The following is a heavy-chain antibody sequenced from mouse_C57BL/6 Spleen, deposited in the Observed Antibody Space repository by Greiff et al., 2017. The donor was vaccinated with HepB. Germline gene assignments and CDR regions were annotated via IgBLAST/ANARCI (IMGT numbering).Heavy chain of an antibody. CDR1: GYTFTSYT. CDR3: ASANWDVDLYFGV. D-gene: IGHD4-1*01. Sequence: QVHVKQSGAELARPGASVKMSCKASGYTFTSYTMHWVKQRPGQGLEWIGYINPSSGYTKYNQKFKDKATLTADKSSSTAYMQLSSLTSEDSAVYYCASANWDVDLYFGVWGTGTTVTVAS. J-gene: IGHJ1*03. CDR2: INPSSGYT. V-gene: IGHV1-4*01.